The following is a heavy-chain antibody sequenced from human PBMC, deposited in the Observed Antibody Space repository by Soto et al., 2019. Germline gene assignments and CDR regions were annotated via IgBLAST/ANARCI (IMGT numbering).Heavy chain of an antibody. CDR2: INAGNGNT. CDR3: ARVEGSGITIFGVVSGGLDV. V-gene: IGHV1-3*01. Sequence: QVQLVQSGAEVKKPGASVKVSCKASGYTFTSYAMHWVRQAPGQRLEWMGWINAGNGNTKYSQKFQGRVTITRDTSASTAYMELSRLRSEDTAVYYCARVEGSGITIFGVVSGGLDVWGQGTTVTVSS. CDR1: GYTFTSYA. D-gene: IGHD3-3*01. J-gene: IGHJ6*02.